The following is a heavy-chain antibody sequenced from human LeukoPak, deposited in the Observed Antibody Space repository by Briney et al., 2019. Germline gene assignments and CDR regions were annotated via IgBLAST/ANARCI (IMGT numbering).Heavy chain of an antibody. CDR2: IYYSGRN. CDR1: GGSISSSSYY. Sequence: SETLSLTCTVSGGSISSSSYYWGWIRQPPGKGLEWIGSIYYSGRNYYHPSLKSRVTISVDTSKNQCSLKLSSVTAADTAVYYCARRASSGWLSYFDYWGQGTLVTVSS. D-gene: IGHD6-19*01. V-gene: IGHV4-39*01. J-gene: IGHJ4*02. CDR3: ARRASSGWLSYFDY.